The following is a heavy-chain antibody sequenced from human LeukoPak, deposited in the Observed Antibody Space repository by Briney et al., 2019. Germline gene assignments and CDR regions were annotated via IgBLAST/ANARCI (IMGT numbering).Heavy chain of an antibody. CDR3: ARDGARLNI. CDR2: ITADTGNP. CDR1: GYTFTNCA. Sequence: ASVKVSCKASGYTFTNCAINWVRQATGQGLEWMGWITADTGNPTYAQGFTGRFVFSLDTSVTTAYLQITSLKAEDTAVYYCARDGARLNIWGQGTMVSVSS. D-gene: IGHD4/OR15-4a*01. V-gene: IGHV7-4-1*02. J-gene: IGHJ3*02.